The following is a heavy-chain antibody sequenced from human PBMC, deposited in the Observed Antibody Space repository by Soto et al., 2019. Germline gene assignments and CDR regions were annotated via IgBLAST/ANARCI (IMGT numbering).Heavy chain of an antibody. V-gene: IGHV4-34*01. J-gene: IGHJ4*02. CDR2: INHSGST. CDR1: YGSLRCYY. Sequence: SVTLSLTCPVYYGSLRCYYWRLIRPPPGKGLEWIGEINHSGSTNYNPSLKSRVTISVDTSKNQFSLKLSSVTAADTAVYYGARGWGDGYNYGPTFDYWGQGTLVTVSS. D-gene: IGHD5-12*01. CDR3: ARGWGDGYNYGPTFDY.